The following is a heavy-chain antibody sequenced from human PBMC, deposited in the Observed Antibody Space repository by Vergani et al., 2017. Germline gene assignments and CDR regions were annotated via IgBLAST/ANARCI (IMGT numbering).Heavy chain of an antibody. CDR3: ARDHPPEGIFGVVIRGGYFDY. V-gene: IGHV3-21*01. Sequence: EVQLVESGGGLVKPGGSLRLSCAASGFTFSSYSMNWVRQAPGKGLEWVSSISSSSSYIYYADSVKGRFTISRDNAKNSLYLQMNSLRAEDTAVYYCARDHPPEGIFGVVIRGGYFDYWGQGTLVTVSS. D-gene: IGHD3-3*01. J-gene: IGHJ4*02. CDR1: GFTFSSYS. CDR2: ISSSSSYI.